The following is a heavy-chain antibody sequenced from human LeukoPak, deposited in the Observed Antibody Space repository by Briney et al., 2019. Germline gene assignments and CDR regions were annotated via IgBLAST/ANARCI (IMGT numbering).Heavy chain of an antibody. Sequence: ASVKVSCKASGGTFSSYAISWVRQAPGQGLEWMGRIIPILGIANYAQKFQGRVTITADKSTSTAYMEISSLRSEDTAVYYCARVADRYCSSTSCYTFDYWGQGTLVTVSS. V-gene: IGHV1-69*04. CDR1: GGTFSSYA. J-gene: IGHJ4*02. CDR2: IIPILGIA. CDR3: ARVADRYCSSTSCYTFDY. D-gene: IGHD2-2*02.